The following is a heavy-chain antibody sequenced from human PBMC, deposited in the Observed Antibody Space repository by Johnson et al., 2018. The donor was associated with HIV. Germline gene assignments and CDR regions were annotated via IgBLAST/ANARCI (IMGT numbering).Heavy chain of an antibody. CDR3: VRDANEFVVVIANDAFDM. D-gene: IGHD2-21*01. CDR1: GFTFSDYS. V-gene: IGHV3-11*01. J-gene: IGHJ3*02. CDR2: ISGSGSTI. Sequence: QVQLVESGGGLVKPGGSLRLSCAASGFTFSDYSITWIRQAPGKGLEWVSYISGSGSTIYYADSVKGRFTISRVNAKNSLYLQMNSLRAEDTALYYCVRDANEFVVVIANDAFDMWGQGTMVTVSS.